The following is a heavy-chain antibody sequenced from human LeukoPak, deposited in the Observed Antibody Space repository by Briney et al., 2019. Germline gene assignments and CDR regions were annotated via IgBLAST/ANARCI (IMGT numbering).Heavy chain of an antibody. Sequence: GGSLRLSCAASGFTFSSYSMNWVRQAPGKGLEWVSSISSSSSYTYYADSVKGRFTISRDNAKNSLYLQMNSLRAEDTAVYYCARGRSSSGSMNEYWGQGTLVTVSS. D-gene: IGHD3-10*01. CDR3: ARGRSSSGSMNEY. V-gene: IGHV3-21*01. CDR2: ISSSSSYT. CDR1: GFTFSSYS. J-gene: IGHJ4*02.